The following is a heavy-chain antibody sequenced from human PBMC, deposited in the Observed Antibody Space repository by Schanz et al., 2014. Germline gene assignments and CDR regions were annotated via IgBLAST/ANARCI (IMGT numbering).Heavy chain of an antibody. CDR1: GYTFTSYY. V-gene: IGHV1-46*03. CDR2: INPSGGST. D-gene: IGHD6-19*01. J-gene: IGHJ1*01. CDR3: ARRYSSGWYGGSEYFQH. Sequence: QVQLVQSGAEVKKPGASVKVSCKASGYTFTSYYMHWVRQAPGQGLEWMGIINPSGGSTSYAQKFQGRVTMTRDTSTSTVYMYLSSLRSEDTAVYYCARRYSSGWYGGSEYFQHWGQGTLVTVSS.